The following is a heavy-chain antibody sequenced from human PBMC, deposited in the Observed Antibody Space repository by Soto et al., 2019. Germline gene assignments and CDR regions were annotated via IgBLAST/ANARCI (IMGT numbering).Heavy chain of an antibody. V-gene: IGHV3-23*01. CDR1: GFTFSSYA. CDR3: AKVWGSIAARRNYYYYGMDV. Sequence: VQLLESGGGLVQPGGSLRLSCAASGFTFSSYAMSWVRQAPGKGLEWVSAISGSGGSTYYADSVKGRFTISRDNSKHTLYLQMNSLRVEDTAVYYCAKVWGSIAARRNYYYYGMDVWGHGTTVTVSS. J-gene: IGHJ6*02. D-gene: IGHD6-6*01. CDR2: ISGSGGST.